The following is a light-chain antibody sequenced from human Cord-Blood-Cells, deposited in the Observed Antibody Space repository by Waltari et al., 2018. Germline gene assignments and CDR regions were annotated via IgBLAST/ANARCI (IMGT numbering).Light chain of an antibody. J-gene: IGKJ2*03. CDR1: PSVSSN. V-gene: IGKV3-15*01. CDR2: GAS. CDR3: QQYNNWPPYS. Sequence: EIVMTQSPATLSVSPGERATLSCRASPSVSSNLAWYQQKPGQAPRLLIYGASARATGIPARFSGSGSGTEFTLTISSLHSEDFAVYYCQQYNNWPPYSFGQGTKLEIK.